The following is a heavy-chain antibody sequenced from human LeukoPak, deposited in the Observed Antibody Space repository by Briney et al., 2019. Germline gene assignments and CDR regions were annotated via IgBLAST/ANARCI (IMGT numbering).Heavy chain of an antibody. CDR3: AKEVSLGYSSGYDY. CDR2: KHYRSKWYN. Sequence: SQTLSLTCAISGDSVSSNSAAWNWIRQSPSRGLEWLGRKHYRSKWYNDYAVSVKSRITINPDTSKNQFSLQLNSVTPEDTAVYYCAKEVSLGYSSGYDYWGQGTLVTVSS. J-gene: IGHJ4*02. V-gene: IGHV6-1*01. CDR1: GDSVSSNSAA. D-gene: IGHD6-19*01.